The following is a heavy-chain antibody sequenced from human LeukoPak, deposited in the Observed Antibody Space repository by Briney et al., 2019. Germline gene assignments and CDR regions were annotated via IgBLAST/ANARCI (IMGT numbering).Heavy chain of an antibody. CDR3: ARHLSEYGNYRP. J-gene: IGHJ5*02. CDR1: GGSISSYY. D-gene: IGHD1-7*01. V-gene: IGHV4-59*08. Sequence: NPSETLSLTCTGSGGSISSYYWSWIRQPPGKGLEWIGHIYYSGTTNYNPSLKSRVTISVDTSNNQFSLKLTSVTAADTAVYYCARHLSEYGNYRPWDQGTLVTVSS. CDR2: IYYSGTT.